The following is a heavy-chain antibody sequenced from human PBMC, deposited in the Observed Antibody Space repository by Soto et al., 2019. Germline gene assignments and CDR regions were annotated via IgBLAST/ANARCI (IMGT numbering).Heavy chain of an antibody. V-gene: IGHV6-1*01. CDR3: TREWPNYRSSWDWYYFDY. CDR1: GDSVSSNSAA. Sequence: SQTLSLTCAISGDSVSSNSAAWNWIRQSPSRGLEWLGRTYYRSKWYNDYAVSVKSRITINPDTSKNQFSLQLNSVTPEDTAVYYCTREWPNYRSSWDWYYFDYWGEGTLVTVSS. CDR2: TYYRSKWYN. J-gene: IGHJ4*02. D-gene: IGHD6-13*01.